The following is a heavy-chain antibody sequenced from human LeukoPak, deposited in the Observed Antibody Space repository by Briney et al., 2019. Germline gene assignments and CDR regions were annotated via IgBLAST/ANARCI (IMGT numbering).Heavy chain of an antibody. Sequence: SETLSLSCTVSGGSISSYYGSWVRQPPGKGLEWVAYINYSGTTSCTPSLERRGAIAVDTSNNPFSLRLSSVTGADTAVYYCVRDQGDVVRPSSERFDYWGQGSPVTVSP. CDR3: VRDQGDVVRPSSERFDY. V-gene: IGHV4-59*01. CDR2: INYSGTT. J-gene: IGHJ4*02. D-gene: IGHD3-22*01. CDR1: GGSISSYY.